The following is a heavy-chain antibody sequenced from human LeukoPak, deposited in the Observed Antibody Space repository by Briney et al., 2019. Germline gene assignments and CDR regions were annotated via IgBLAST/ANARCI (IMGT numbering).Heavy chain of an antibody. V-gene: IGHV4-61*01. D-gene: IGHD4-17*01. CDR3: ARGPPDGDYFDY. Sequence: SETLSLTCTVSGGSVSSGSYYWSWIRQPPGKGLEWIGNIYYTGSTNYNPSLKSRVTISVDTSKNQFSLKLSSVTAADTAVYYRARGPPDGDYFDYWGQGTLVTVSS. CDR1: GGSVSSGSYY. CDR2: IYYTGST. J-gene: IGHJ4*02.